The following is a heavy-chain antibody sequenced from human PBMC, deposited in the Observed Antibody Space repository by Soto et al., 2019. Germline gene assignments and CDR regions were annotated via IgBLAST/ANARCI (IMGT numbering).Heavy chain of an antibody. V-gene: IGHV3-9*01. CDR2: ISWNSGSI. Sequence: PGGSLRLSCAASGFTFDDYAMHWVRQAPGKGLEWVSGISWNSGSIGYADSAKGRFTISRDNAKNSLYLQMNSLRAEDTALYYCAKGWNKILSIAARPNWFDPWGQGTLVTVSS. D-gene: IGHD6-6*01. CDR1: GFTFDDYA. J-gene: IGHJ5*02. CDR3: AKGWNKILSIAARPNWFDP.